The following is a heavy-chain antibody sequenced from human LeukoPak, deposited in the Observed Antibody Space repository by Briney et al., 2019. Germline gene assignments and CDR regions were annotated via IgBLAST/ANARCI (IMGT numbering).Heavy chain of an antibody. CDR3: ARDRTIAAAGTPKGYYYGMDV. D-gene: IGHD6-13*01. CDR2: ISYDGSNK. J-gene: IGHJ6*04. V-gene: IGHV3-30*03. Sequence: GRSLRLSCAASGFTFSSYGMHWVRQAPGKGLEWVAVISYDGSNKYYADSVKGRFTISRDNSKNTLYLQMNSLRAEDTAVYYCARDRTIAAAGTPKGYYYGMDVWGKGTTVTVSS. CDR1: GFTFSSYG.